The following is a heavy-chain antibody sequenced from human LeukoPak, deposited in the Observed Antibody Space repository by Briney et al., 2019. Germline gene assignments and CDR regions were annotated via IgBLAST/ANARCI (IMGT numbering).Heavy chain of an antibody. J-gene: IGHJ4*02. V-gene: IGHV3-23*01. CDR3: AKDAVTMIPPGVFDY. CDR2: ISGSGGST. Sequence: GGSLRLSCATSGFPFSRYAMSGVRQAPGKGLELALVSAISGSGGSTYYADSVKGRFTISRDNSKNTLYLQMNSLRAEDTAVYYCAKDAVTMIPPGVFDYWGQGTLVTVSS. D-gene: IGHD3-22*01. CDR1: GFPFSRYA.